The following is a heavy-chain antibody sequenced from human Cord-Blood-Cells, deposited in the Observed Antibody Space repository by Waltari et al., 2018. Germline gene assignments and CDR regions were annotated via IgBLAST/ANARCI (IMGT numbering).Heavy chain of an antibody. V-gene: IGHV1-69*01. CDR1: GGTFSSYA. J-gene: IGHJ3*02. CDR3: ARDGVVAGYLDAFDI. D-gene: IGHD6-19*01. CDR2: ISPIFGTA. Sequence: QVQLVQSGAEVKKPGSSVKVSCKASGGTFSSYAISWVRQAPGQGREWMGGISPIFGTANYAQEFQGRVTITADEATRTAYMELSSLRSEDTAVYYCARDGVVAGYLDAFDIWGQGTMVTVSS.